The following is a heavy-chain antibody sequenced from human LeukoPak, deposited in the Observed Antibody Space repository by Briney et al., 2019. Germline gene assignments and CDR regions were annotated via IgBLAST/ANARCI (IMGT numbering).Heavy chain of an antibody. CDR2: IKQDGSEK. CDR1: GFTFSSYW. D-gene: IGHD3-3*01. Sequence: PGGSLRLSCAASGFTFSSYWMSWVRQAPGKGLEWVANIKQDGSEKYYVDSVKGRFTISRDNAKNSLYLQVNSLRAEDTAVYYCARDLGPWYDFWSGYFGYWGQGTLVTVSS. CDR3: ARDLGPWYDFWSGYFGY. V-gene: IGHV3-7*01. J-gene: IGHJ4*02.